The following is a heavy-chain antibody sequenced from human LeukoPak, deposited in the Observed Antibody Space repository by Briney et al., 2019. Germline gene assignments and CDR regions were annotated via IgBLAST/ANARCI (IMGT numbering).Heavy chain of an antibody. CDR3: ARGRFYGAFDF. CDR2: ISSSSGTI. Sequence: GGSLRLSCVGSGFTIGSQAMSWVRQAPGKGLEWVSYISSSSGTIYYADSVRGRFTISRDNAKNSLYLQMNSLRAEDTAVYYCARGRFYGAFDFWGQGTMVTVSS. V-gene: IGHV3-48*04. D-gene: IGHD2/OR15-2a*01. J-gene: IGHJ3*01. CDR1: GFTIGSQA.